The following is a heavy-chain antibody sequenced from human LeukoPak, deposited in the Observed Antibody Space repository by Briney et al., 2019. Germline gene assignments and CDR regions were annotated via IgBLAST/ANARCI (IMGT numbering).Heavy chain of an antibody. D-gene: IGHD2-8*01. Sequence: GGSLRLSCAASGFTVSNYWMSWVRHAPGKGLVWISRISGDGRTISYADSVKGRFTISRDNAKNTVSLQMNSLRGEDTAVYYCGREDRIVLGNDALDIWGQGTMVTVSS. CDR1: GFTVSNYW. V-gene: IGHV3-74*01. CDR2: ISGDGRTI. J-gene: IGHJ3*02. CDR3: GREDRIVLGNDALDI.